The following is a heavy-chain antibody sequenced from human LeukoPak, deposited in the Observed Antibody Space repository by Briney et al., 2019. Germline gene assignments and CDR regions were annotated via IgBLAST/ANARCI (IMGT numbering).Heavy chain of an antibody. D-gene: IGHD3-22*01. V-gene: IGHV1-18*01. CDR3: ARDTRDSSGYYMGPYYFDY. Sequence: GPSVTVSFTASGYTFTIYGISWGRQAPGQGLEWMGWISAYNGNTNYAQKLQGRVTMTTDTSTSTAYMELRSLRSDDTAGYYCARDTRDSSGYYMGPYYFDYWGQGTLVTVSS. CDR2: ISAYNGNT. CDR1: GYTFTIYG. J-gene: IGHJ4*02.